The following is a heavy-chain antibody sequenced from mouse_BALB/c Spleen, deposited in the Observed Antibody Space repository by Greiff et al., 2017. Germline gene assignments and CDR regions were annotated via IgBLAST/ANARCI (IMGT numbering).Heavy chain of an antibody. CDR2: IWAGGST. D-gene: IGHD2-2*01. CDR1: GFSLTSYG. J-gene: IGHJ3*01. Sequence: VQVVESGPGLVAPSQSLSITCTVSGFSLTSYGVHWVRQPPGKGLEWLGVIWAGGSTNYNSALMSRLSISKDNSKSQVFLKMNSLQTDDTAMYYCAREGYGYDVWFAYWGQGTLVTVSA. CDR3: AREGYGYDVWFAY. V-gene: IGHV2-9*02.